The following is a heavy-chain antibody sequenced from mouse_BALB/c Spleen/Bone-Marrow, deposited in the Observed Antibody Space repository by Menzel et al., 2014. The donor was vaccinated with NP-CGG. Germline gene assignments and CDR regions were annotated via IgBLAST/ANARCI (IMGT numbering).Heavy chain of an antibody. CDR3: NEGYGNYGY. Sequence: EVNVVESGAELVRSGASVKLSCTASGFNIKDYYMHWVKQRPEQGLEWIGWIDPENGDIEYAPKFQGKATMTADTSSNTAYLQLSSLTSEDTAVYYCNEGYGNYGYWGQGTTLTVSS. D-gene: IGHD2-10*02. CDR1: GFNIKDYY. J-gene: IGHJ2*01. CDR2: IDPENGDI. V-gene: IGHV14-4*02.